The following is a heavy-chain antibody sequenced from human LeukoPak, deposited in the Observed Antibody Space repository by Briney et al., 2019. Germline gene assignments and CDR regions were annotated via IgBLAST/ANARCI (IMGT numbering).Heavy chain of an antibody. V-gene: IGHV4-61*02. D-gene: IGHD6-13*01. CDR2: IYTSGST. CDR3: ARSGIAAAGYYYYSLDV. CDR1: GASISSGSYY. J-gene: IGHJ6*02. Sequence: TLSLTCTVSGASISSGSYYWSWIRQPAGKELEWIGRIYTSGSTNYNPSLKSRVTISVDTSKNQFSLKLSSVTAADTAVYHCARSGIAAAGYYYYSLDVWGQGTTVTVSS.